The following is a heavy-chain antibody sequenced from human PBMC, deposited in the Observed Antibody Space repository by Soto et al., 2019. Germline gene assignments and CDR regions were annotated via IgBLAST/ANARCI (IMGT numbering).Heavy chain of an antibody. J-gene: IGHJ6*02. D-gene: IGHD1-26*01. CDR1: GFTFSNYG. Sequence: LILSCAASGFTFSNYGMHWVRQAPGKGLEWVAIIWHDGNNKYYADSVRGRFIISRDNSKNRLYLQMNSLRAEDTAVYYCASDLVGASDSYGLDVWGQGTPVTVSS. V-gene: IGHV3-33*01. CDR2: IWHDGNNK. CDR3: ASDLVGASDSYGLDV.